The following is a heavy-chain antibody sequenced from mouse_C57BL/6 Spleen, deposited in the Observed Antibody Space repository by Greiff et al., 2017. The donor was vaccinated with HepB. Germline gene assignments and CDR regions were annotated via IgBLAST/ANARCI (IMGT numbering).Heavy chain of an antibody. V-gene: IGHV1-52*01. Sequence: VQLQQPGAELVRPGSSVKLSCKASGYTFTSYWMHWVKQRPIQGLEWIGNIDPSDSETHYNQKFKDKATLTVEKSSSTAYMQLSSLTSEDSAVYYCLWLRESYWYFDVWGTGTTVTVSS. J-gene: IGHJ1*03. CDR2: IDPSDSET. CDR3: LWLRESYWYFDV. CDR1: GYTFTSYW. D-gene: IGHD2-2*01.